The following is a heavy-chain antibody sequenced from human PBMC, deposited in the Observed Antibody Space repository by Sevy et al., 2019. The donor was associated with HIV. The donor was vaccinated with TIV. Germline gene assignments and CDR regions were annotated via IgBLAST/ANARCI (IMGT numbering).Heavy chain of an antibody. J-gene: IGHJ3*02. V-gene: IGHV3-21*01. Sequence: GGSLRLSCAASGFTFSSYSMNWVRQAPGKGLEWVSSITSSSSYIYYADSVKGRFTISRDNVKNSLYLQMNSLRAEDTAVYYCARDMNYYDSSGHYSVGAFDIWGHGTMVTVSS. CDR3: ARDMNYYDSSGHYSVGAFDI. CDR1: GFTFSSYS. CDR2: ITSSSSYI. D-gene: IGHD3-22*01.